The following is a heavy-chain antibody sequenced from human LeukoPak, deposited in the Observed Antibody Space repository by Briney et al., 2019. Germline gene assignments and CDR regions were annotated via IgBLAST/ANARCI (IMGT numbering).Heavy chain of an antibody. CDR1: GASISGYY. V-gene: IGHV4-59*01. Sequence: PSETLSLTCTVSGASISGYYWSWIRQPPGKGLEWIGYIYYSGSTKYNPSLKGRVTISVDTSKNQFSLKLSSVTAADTAVYYCARDSSGYYHYFDYWGQGTLVTVSS. CDR2: IYYSGST. D-gene: IGHD3-22*01. J-gene: IGHJ4*02. CDR3: ARDSSGYYHYFDY.